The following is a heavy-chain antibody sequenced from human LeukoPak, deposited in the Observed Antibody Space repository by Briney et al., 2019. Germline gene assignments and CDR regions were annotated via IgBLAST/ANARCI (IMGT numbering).Heavy chain of an antibody. Sequence: SETLSLTCTVSGYSISSGYYWGWIRQPPGKGLEWIGSIYHSGSTCYNPSLKSRVTISVDTSKNQFSLKLSSVTAADTAVYYCARGWEYQLLVGFDPWGQGTLVTVSS. J-gene: IGHJ5*02. CDR2: IYHSGST. CDR3: ARGWEYQLLVGFDP. D-gene: IGHD2-2*01. V-gene: IGHV4-38-2*02. CDR1: GYSISSGYY.